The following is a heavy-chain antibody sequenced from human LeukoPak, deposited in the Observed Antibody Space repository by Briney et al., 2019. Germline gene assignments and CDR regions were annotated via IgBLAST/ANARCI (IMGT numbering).Heavy chain of an antibody. J-gene: IGHJ4*02. D-gene: IGHD2-15*01. Sequence: SETLSLTCSVSGGSISSYYWSWIRQPAGKGLEWIGRIYPSGSTNYNPSLKSRVTMSVDTSKNQFSLKLSSVTAADTAVYYCARTSPRAATFDSWGQGTRVTVSS. CDR3: ARTSPRAATFDS. V-gene: IGHV4-4*07. CDR1: GGSISSYY. CDR2: IYPSGST.